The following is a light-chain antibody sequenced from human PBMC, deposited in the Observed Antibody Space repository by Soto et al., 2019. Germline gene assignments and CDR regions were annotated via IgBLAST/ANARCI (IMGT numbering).Light chain of an antibody. V-gene: IGLV2-14*01. CDR2: DVS. CDR3: SSYTGSSTVV. J-gene: IGLJ2*01. Sequence: QSVLTQPASVSGSPGQSISISCTGTSSDVGGYNYVSWYQQHPGKAPKLMIYDVSNRPSGVSSRFSGSKSGNTASLTISGLQAEDEADYYCSSYTGSSTVVFGGWTKLTVL. CDR1: SSDVGGYNY.